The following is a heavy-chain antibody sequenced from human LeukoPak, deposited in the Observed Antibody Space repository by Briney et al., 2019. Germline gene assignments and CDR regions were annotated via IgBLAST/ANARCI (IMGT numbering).Heavy chain of an antibody. CDR3: ARVIVATNAFDAFDI. CDR1: GLSVSSNY. J-gene: IGHJ3*02. Sequence: PGGSLRLSCAASGLSVSSNYMSWVRQAVGTGLEWVSIIYSGGNTYYADSVKGRFTISRDNSKNTLYLQMDSLRAEDTAVYYCARVIVATNAFDAFDIWGQGTMVTVSS. CDR2: IYSGGNT. V-gene: IGHV3-53*01. D-gene: IGHD5-12*01.